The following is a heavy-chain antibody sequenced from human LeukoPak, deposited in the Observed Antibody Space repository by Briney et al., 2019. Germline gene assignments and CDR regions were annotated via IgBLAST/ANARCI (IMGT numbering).Heavy chain of an antibody. J-gene: IGHJ4*02. V-gene: IGHV3-30*04. D-gene: IGHD2-2*02. CDR1: GFTFSSYA. Sequence: GGSLRLSCAASGFTFSSYAMHWVRQAPGKGLEWVAVISYDGVHKYYADSVKGRFTISRDNSKYTLYLQMKSLRAEDTGVYNCAGGPAAIYFFDYCDQGTVIAVSS. CDR3: AGGPAAIYFFDY. CDR2: ISYDGVHK.